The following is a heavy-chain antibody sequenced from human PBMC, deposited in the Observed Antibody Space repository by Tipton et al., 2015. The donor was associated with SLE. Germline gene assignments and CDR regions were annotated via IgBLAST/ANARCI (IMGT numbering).Heavy chain of an antibody. V-gene: IGHV4-59*01. D-gene: IGHD3-3*01. Sequence: TLSLTCTVSGGSISSYYWSWIRQPPGKGLEWIWYIYYSGSTNYNPSLKSRVTISVDTSKNQFSLKLSSVTAADTAAYYCARGLPPDYDFWSGYYDSFDIWGQGTMVTVSS. J-gene: IGHJ3*02. CDR3: ARGLPPDYDFWSGYYDSFDI. CDR2: IYYSGST. CDR1: GGSISSYY.